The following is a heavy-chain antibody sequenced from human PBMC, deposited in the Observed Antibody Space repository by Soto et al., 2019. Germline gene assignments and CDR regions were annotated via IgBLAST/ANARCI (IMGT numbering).Heavy chain of an antibody. CDR1: GFTFSSYA. Sequence: GGSLRLSCAASGFTFSSYAMSWVRQAPGKGLEWVSAISGSGGSTYYADSVKGRFTISRDNSKNTLYLQMNSLRAEDTAVYYCAKAQTRVLWFGELSPIPFYDYWGQGTLVTVSS. V-gene: IGHV3-23*01. J-gene: IGHJ4*02. CDR3: AKAQTRVLWFGELSPIPFYDY. CDR2: ISGSGGST. D-gene: IGHD3-10*01.